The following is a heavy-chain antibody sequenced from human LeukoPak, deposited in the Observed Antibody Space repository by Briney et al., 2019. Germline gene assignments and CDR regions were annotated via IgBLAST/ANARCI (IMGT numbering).Heavy chain of an antibody. CDR3: ARVNSGYGNYYYYMDV. Sequence: SETLSLTCTVSGYSISSGYYWGWIRQPPGKGLEWIGSIYHSGSTYYNPSLKSRVTISVDTSKNQFSLKLSSVTAADTAVYYCARVNSGYGNYYYYMDVWGKGTTVTVSS. CDR1: GYSISSGYY. J-gene: IGHJ6*03. V-gene: IGHV4-38-2*02. CDR2: IYHSGST. D-gene: IGHD5-12*01.